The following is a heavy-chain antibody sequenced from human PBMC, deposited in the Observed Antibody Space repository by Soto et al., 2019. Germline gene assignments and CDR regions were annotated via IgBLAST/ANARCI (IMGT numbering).Heavy chain of an antibody. J-gene: IGHJ4*02. D-gene: IGHD2-15*01. Sequence: QVQLVQSGAEVKKPGSSVKVSCKASGGTLSSYTFSWVRQAPGQGLEWMGRVIPNLGVTNYAKKFQGRFTIVVEKSTSSANIEVSRLRYKATAVYYCARDKGYCSDTSCPDFDYWGQGTLVTVSS. CDR1: GGTLSSYT. V-gene: IGHV1-69*02. CDR2: VIPNLGVT. CDR3: ARDKGYCSDTSCPDFDY.